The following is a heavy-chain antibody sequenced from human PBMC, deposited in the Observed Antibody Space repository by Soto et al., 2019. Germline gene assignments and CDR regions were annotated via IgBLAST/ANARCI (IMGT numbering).Heavy chain of an antibody. CDR2: ISAYNGNT. V-gene: IGHV1-18*01. CDR3: ARDFTIFGDYGMDV. D-gene: IGHD3-3*01. CDR1: GYTFTSYF. Sequence: ASFRVCFTASGYTFTSYFIIWVRQAPVQGLEWMGWISAYNGNTNYTQKLQGRVTMTTGTSTSTAYMELRSLRSDDTAVYYCARDFTIFGDYGMDVWGQGTTVTVSS. J-gene: IGHJ6*02.